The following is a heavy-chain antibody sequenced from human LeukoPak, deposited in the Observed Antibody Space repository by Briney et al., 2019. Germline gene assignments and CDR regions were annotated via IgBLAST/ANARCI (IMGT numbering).Heavy chain of an antibody. CDR2: ISYDGSNK. CDR1: GFTFSSYG. CDR3: AKLSGSNYYWFDP. J-gene: IGHJ5*02. Sequence: RTGGSLRLSCAASGFTFSSYGMHWVRQAPGKGLEWVAVISYDGSNKYYADSVKGRFTISRDNSKNTLYLQMNSLRAEDTAVYYCAKLSGSNYYWFDPWGQGTLVTVSS. D-gene: IGHD4/OR15-4a*01. V-gene: IGHV3-30*18.